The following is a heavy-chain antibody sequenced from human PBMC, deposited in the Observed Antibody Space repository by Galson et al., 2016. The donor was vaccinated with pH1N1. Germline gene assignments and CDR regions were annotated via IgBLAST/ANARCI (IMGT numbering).Heavy chain of an antibody. J-gene: IGHJ4*02. V-gene: IGHV3-30*18. CDR1: GFTSSSYG. D-gene: IGHD2-15*01. CDR2: MSFDGSDK. CDR3: AKDQSPYCTGGSCYSKGFDY. Sequence: SLRLSCAASGFTSSSYGMHWVRQAPGKGLEWVAGMSFDGSDKYYADSVKGRFTISRDKSKNTPYLQMNSLRAEDTAVYYCAKDQSPYCTGGSCYSKGFDYWGQGTLVTVSS.